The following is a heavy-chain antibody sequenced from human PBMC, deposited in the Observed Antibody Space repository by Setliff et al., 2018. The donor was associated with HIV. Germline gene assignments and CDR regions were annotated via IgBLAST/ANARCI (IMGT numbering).Heavy chain of an antibody. D-gene: IGHD5-12*01. J-gene: IGHJ4*02. CDR3: GRDYRSWIRAIGY. V-gene: IGHV1-46*03. CDR1: GYTFTSYY. CDR2: INASGDKT. Sequence: ASVKVSCKASGYTFTSYYIHWVRQAPGEGLEWVGVINASGDKTNYAQKFQGRLIMTKDTSTSTVYMELSSLRSDDTAVYYCGRDYRSWIRAIGYWGQGTLVTVSS.